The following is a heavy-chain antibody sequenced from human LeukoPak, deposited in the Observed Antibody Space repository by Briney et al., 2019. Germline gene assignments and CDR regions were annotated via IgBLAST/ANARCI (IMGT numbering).Heavy chain of an antibody. D-gene: IGHD3-22*01. CDR1: GFKFSSYS. J-gene: IGHJ4*02. CDR2: ISTSSIYM. CDR3: TMYDSSGYEGY. Sequence: PGGSLRLSCAASGFKFSSYSMNWVRQAPGKGLEWVSSISTSSIYMYYAESVKGRFTISRDNAKNSLYLQMNSLRAEDTAVYYCTMYDSSGYEGYWGQGTLVTVSS. V-gene: IGHV3-21*01.